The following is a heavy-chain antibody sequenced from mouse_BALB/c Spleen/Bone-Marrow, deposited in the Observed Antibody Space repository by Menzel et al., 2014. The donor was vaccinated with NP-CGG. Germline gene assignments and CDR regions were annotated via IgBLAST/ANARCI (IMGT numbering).Heavy chain of an antibody. J-gene: IGHJ3*01. CDR3: ARFSQLGLLAC. V-gene: IGHV1-55*01. Sequence: VQLQQSGAELVKPGTSVKLSCKASGYNFTSYWINWVKLRPGQGLEWIGDIHPGSGSTNYNEKFKSKATLTVDTSSSTAYMQLSSLASEDSALYYCARFSQLGLLACWGQGTLVTVSA. CDR2: IHPGSGST. CDR1: GYNFTSYW. D-gene: IGHD3-1*01.